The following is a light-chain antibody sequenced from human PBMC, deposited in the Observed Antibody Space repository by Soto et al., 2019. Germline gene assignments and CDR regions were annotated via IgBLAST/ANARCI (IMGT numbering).Light chain of an antibody. CDR2: GTS. CDR3: QPYGSSPLNT. CDR1: HSVSSST. Sequence: PEETATLSCRSSHSVSSSTLAWYQQRPGQAPRLLIYGTSSRATGIPDRFSGSGSWTGFTLPTRRLAPEEFAVYVCQPYGSSPLNTLGQRRGLEIK. J-gene: IGKJ5*01. V-gene: IGKV3-20*01.